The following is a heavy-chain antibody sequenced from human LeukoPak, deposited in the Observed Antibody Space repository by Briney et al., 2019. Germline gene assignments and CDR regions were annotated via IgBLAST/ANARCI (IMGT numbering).Heavy chain of an antibody. V-gene: IGHV3-23*01. CDR3: AKGGRSDIKYGMDV. CDR2: ISSSGGST. Sequence: GGSLRLSCAASGFTFSSNAMSWVRQAPGKGLEWVSGISSSGGSTYYADSVKGRLTISRDNSKNSLFLQMNSLRVDDTAVYYCAKGGRSDIKYGMDVWGQGTTVTVSS. CDR1: GFTFSSNA. J-gene: IGHJ6*02. D-gene: IGHD3-3*01.